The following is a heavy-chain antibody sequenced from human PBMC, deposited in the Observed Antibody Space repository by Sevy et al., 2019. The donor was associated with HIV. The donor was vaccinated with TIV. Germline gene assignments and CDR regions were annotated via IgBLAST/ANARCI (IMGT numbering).Heavy chain of an antibody. Sequence: GGSLRLSCAASGFTFSSYSMNWVRQAPGKGLEWVSSISSSSSYIYYVDSVKGRFTISRDNAKNSLYLQMNSLRAEDTAVYYCARDSLSSSWYGVLDPWGQGTLVTVSS. J-gene: IGHJ5*02. CDR3: ARDSLSSSWYGVLDP. CDR2: ISSSSSYI. D-gene: IGHD6-13*01. V-gene: IGHV3-21*01. CDR1: GFTFSSYS.